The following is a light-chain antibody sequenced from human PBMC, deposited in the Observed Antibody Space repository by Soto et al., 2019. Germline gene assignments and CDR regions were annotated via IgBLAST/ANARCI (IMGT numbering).Light chain of an antibody. Sequence: QLVLTQSPSASASLGASVKLTCTLSSGHSSYAIAWHQQQPEKGPRYLMKLNSDGSHSKGDGIPDRFSGSSSGAERYLIISSLQSEGEACYFCQTLGNGIPGFGTGAQPTVL. CDR3: QTLGNGIPG. V-gene: IGLV4-69*01. CDR1: SGHSSYA. CDR2: LNSDGSH. J-gene: IGLJ1*01.